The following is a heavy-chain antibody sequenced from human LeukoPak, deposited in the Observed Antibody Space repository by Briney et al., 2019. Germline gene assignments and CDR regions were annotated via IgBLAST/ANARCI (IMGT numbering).Heavy chain of an antibody. D-gene: IGHD3-22*01. J-gene: IGHJ4*02. Sequence: GGSLRLSXAASGFTFSDYYMSWIRQAPGKGLEWVSYISSSGSTIYYADSVKGRFTISRDNAKNSLYLQMNSLRAEDTAVYYCARDLFEYYYDSSGYFDYWGRGTLVTVSS. CDR2: ISSSGSTI. CDR1: GFTFSDYY. V-gene: IGHV3-11*04. CDR3: ARDLFEYYYDSSGYFDY.